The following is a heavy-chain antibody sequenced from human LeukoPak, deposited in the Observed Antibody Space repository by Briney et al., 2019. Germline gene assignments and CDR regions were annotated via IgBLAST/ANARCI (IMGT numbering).Heavy chain of an antibody. CDR1: GFTFSSYA. CDR3: AHTGGSGWYSLVWFDY. V-gene: IGHV3-30-3*01. CDR2: ISYDGSNK. Sequence: GGSLRLSCAASGFTFSSYAMRWVRQAPGKGLEWVAVISYDGSNKYYADSVKGRFTISRDNSKNTLYLQMNSLRAEDTAVYYCAHTGGSGWYSLVWFDYWGQGTLVTVSS. J-gene: IGHJ4*02. D-gene: IGHD6-19*01.